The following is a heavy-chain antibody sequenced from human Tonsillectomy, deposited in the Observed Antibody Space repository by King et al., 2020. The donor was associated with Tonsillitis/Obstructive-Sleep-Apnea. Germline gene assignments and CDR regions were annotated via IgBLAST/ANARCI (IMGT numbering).Heavy chain of an antibody. Sequence: QLVQSGAEVKKPGASVKVSCKASGYTFTNYAIHWVRQAPGQTLEWVGWISAGNGNTKYSQKFQGRVTITRDTSASTAYMELSSLKSEDTAVYYCAVHNWNPFYYFYYMDVWGKGTTVTVSS. CDR1: GYTFTNYA. V-gene: IGHV1-3*01. D-gene: IGHD1-20*01. CDR3: AVHNWNPFYYFYYMDV. CDR2: ISAGNGNT. J-gene: IGHJ6*03.